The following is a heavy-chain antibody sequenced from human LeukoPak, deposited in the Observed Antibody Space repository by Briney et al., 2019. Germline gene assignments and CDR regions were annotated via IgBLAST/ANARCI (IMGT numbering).Heavy chain of an antibody. D-gene: IGHD3-22*01. V-gene: IGHV1-69*04. CDR3: AGLDYYDSSGYYSAEYFQH. CDR2: IIPILGIA. Sequence: SVKVSCKASGGTFSSYAISWVQQAPGQGLEWMGRIIPILGIANYAQKFQGRVTITADKSTSTAYMELSSLRSEDTAVYYCAGLDYYDSSGYYSAEYFQHWGQGTLVTVSS. J-gene: IGHJ1*01. CDR1: GGTFSSYA.